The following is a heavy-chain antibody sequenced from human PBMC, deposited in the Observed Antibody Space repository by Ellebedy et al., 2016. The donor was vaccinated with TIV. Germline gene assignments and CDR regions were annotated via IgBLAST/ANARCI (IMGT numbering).Heavy chain of an antibody. D-gene: IGHD4-23*01. V-gene: IGHV3-23*01. CDR3: AKAGLGRRTAVATEDYFDY. Sequence: GESLKISXAASGFTFSSYAMSWLRPPPGKGLELVSSISGSGGSTYYADSVKGRFTISRDNSKNTLFLQLNSLRAEDTAIYYCAKAGLGRRTAVATEDYFDYWGQGTLVTVSS. CDR1: GFTFSSYA. J-gene: IGHJ4*02. CDR2: ISGSGGST.